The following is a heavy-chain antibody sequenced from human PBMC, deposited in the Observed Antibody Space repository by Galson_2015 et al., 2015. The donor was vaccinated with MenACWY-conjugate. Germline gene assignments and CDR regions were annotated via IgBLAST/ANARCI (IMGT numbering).Heavy chain of an antibody. J-gene: IGHJ5*02. Sequence: ETLSLTCAVYGGSFRGYYWSWIRQPPGKGLEWIGEINHSGSTNYNPSLKSRVTISVDTSKNQFSLKLSSVTAADTAVYYCARVGITMVRGVIHIRHNWFDPWGQGTLVTVSS. V-gene: IGHV4-34*01. CDR1: GGSFRGYY. D-gene: IGHD3-10*01. CDR3: ARVGITMVRGVIHIRHNWFDP. CDR2: INHSGST.